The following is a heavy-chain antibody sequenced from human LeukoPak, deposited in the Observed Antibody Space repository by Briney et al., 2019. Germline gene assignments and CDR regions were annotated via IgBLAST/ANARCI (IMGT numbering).Heavy chain of an antibody. CDR3: AKENTYYYGSGSAFDI. V-gene: IGHV3-23*01. D-gene: IGHD3-10*01. CDR2: ISGSGGST. Sequence: GGSLRLSCAASGFTFSSYAMSWVRQAPGKGLEWVSAISGSGGSTYYADSVKGRFTISRDNSKSTLYLQMNSLRAEDTAVYYCAKENTYYYGSGSAFDIWGQGTMVTVSS. J-gene: IGHJ3*02. CDR1: GFTFSSYA.